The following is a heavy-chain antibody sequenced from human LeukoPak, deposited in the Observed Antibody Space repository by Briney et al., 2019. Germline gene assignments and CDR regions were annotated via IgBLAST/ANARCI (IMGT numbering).Heavy chain of an antibody. D-gene: IGHD3-22*01. J-gene: IGHJ3*02. CDR1: GGSISGYY. Sequence: SETLSLTCTVSGGSISGYYWSWIRQSPVKGLVCIGYMYYSGSTNYNPSLKSRVTMSVDMSKNQFSLKLSSVTAADTALYYCARHFTYYYDSSGYPRDAFDIWGQGTMVTVSS. V-gene: IGHV4-59*08. CDR2: MYYSGST. CDR3: ARHFTYYYDSSGYPRDAFDI.